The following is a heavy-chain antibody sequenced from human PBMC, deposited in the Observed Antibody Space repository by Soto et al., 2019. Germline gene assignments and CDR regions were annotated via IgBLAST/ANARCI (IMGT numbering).Heavy chain of an antibody. CDR3: ARIHWAQSSLDY. Sequence: SETLSLTGAVSGGSIDSGAFSLSGIRQPPGKGLEWIGYVTHSGTAYSIPSLNGRLTLSVDSSQTQFSLKLTSVTAADSAFYYCARIHWAQSSLDYWGRGILVTVSS. V-gene: IGHV4-30-2*01. D-gene: IGHD6-19*01. CDR2: VTHSGTA. CDR1: GGSIDSGAFS. J-gene: IGHJ4*02.